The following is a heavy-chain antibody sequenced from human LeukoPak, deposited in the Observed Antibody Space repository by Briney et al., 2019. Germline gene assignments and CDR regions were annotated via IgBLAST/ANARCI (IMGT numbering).Heavy chain of an antibody. CDR1: GFTFSKAW. V-gene: IGHV3-15*01. D-gene: IGHD4-17*01. CDR2: IKSKNDGGTT. J-gene: IGHJ4*02. CDR3: TTDNNDYGDSYFDY. Sequence: GGSLRLSCAASGFTFSKAWMSGVRHAPGRGLEWGGRIKSKNDGGTTDYAAPVKGRFTISRDDSKITLYLQMNSLKTEDTAVYYCTTDNNDYGDSYFDYWGQGTLVTVSS.